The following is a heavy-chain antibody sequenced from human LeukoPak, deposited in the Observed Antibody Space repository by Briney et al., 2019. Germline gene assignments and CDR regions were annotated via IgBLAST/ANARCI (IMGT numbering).Heavy chain of an antibody. V-gene: IGHV1-2*02. CDR3: ATSLYGGNLLNY. CDR1: GYTFTDYY. CDR2: INTKSGST. Sequence: GASVKVSCKASGYTFTDYYIHWVRQAPGQGLEWMGWINTKSGSTNYAQKFQGRVTMTRDTSISTTYMDLSRLGSDDTAVYYCATSLYGGNLLNYWGQGTLVTVSS. D-gene: IGHD4/OR15-4a*01. J-gene: IGHJ4*02.